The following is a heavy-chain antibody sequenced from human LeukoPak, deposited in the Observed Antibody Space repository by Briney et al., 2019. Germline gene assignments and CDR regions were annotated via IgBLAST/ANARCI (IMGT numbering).Heavy chain of an antibody. CDR1: GFPLSSYA. D-gene: IGHD6-19*01. Sequence: PGGSLRLSCAVSGFPLSSYAMNWVRQAPGKGLEWVSSISSSSSYIYYADSVKGRFTISRDNAKNSLYLQMNSLRAEDTAVYYCARDGIAVAGTPVDYWGQGTLVTVSS. CDR3: ARDGIAVAGTPVDY. V-gene: IGHV3-21*01. J-gene: IGHJ4*02. CDR2: ISSSSSYI.